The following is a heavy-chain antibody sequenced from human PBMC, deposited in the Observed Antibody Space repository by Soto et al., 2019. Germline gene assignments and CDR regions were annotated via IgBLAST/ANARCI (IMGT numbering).Heavy chain of an antibody. CDR1: GYTFTGYY. CDR2: INPNSGGT. D-gene: IGHD6-13*01. J-gene: IGHJ5*02. CDR3: AKDPGAAAVFDP. V-gene: IGHV1-2*02. Sequence: GASVKVSCKASGYTFTGYYMHWVRQAPGQGLEWMGWINPNSGGTDYAENFQGRVTMTRDTSISTAYMDLNSLRAEDTAVYYCAKDPGAAAVFDPWGQGTLVTVSS.